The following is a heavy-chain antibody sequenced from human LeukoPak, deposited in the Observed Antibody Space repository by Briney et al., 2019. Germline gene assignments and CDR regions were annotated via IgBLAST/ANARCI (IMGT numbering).Heavy chain of an antibody. V-gene: IGHV3-21*06. CDR2: ISSSSSYI. CDR1: GFTLSSYS. D-gene: IGHD1-14*01. Sequence: PGGSLRLSCAASGFTLSSYSMNWVRQAPGKGLEWVSSISSSSSYIHYADSVKGRFTISRDNANNFLYLQMNSLRAEDTAVYYCATETNGRHYDYWGQGTLLTVSS. J-gene: IGHJ4*02. CDR3: ATETNGRHYDY.